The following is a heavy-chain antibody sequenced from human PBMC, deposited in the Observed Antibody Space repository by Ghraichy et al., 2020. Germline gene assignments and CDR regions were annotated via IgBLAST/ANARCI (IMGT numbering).Heavy chain of an antibody. CDR3: ASGGIYYWAFGV. D-gene: IGHD1-26*01. CDR1: GDSVTSNRDS. V-gene: IGHV6-1*01. J-gene: IGHJ3*01. CDR2: TYYGSKWYV. Sequence: TLSLTCAISGDSVTSNRDSWSWIRQSPSRGLEWLGRTYYGSKWYVDSALSVKGRIAINPDTSRNQISLHLNSVTPEDTAVYFCASGGIYYWAFGVWGQGTVVTVSS.